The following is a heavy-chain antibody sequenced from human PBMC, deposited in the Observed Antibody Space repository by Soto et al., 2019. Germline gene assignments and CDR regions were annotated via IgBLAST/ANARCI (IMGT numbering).Heavy chain of an antibody. CDR1: GFSLSTSGVG. CDR2: IYWDDDK. Sequence: QITLKESGPTLVKPTQTLTLTCTFSGFSLSTSGVGVGWIRQPPGKALEWLALIYWDDDKRYSPSLKIRLTITKDTSKNQVVLTMTNMDPVDTATYYCARHIVATIRNWYFDLWGRGTLVTVSS. CDR3: ARHIVATIRNWYFDL. V-gene: IGHV2-5*02. J-gene: IGHJ2*01. D-gene: IGHD5-12*01.